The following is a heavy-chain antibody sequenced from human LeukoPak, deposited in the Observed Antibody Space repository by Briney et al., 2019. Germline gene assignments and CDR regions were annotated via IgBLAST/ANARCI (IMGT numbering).Heavy chain of an antibody. CDR2: IYYSGST. V-gene: IGHV4-31*03. J-gene: IGHJ4*02. Sequence: TSQTRSLTCTVSGGSISSGGYYCSWIRQNPGKGLEWIGYIYYSGSTYYNPCVKSRVTISVDTSKHQFSLKLSSVTAADTAVYYCARAPYGSGNTLFDYWGQGTLVTVSS. CDR1: GGSISSGGYY. CDR3: ARAPYGSGNTLFDY. D-gene: IGHD3-10*01.